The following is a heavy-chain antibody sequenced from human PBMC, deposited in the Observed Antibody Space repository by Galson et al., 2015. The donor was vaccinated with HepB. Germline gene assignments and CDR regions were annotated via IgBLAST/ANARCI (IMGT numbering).Heavy chain of an antibody. CDR3: ARGVAPLGY. CDR1: GDSVSSNSVD. D-gene: IGHD3-3*01. V-gene: IGHV6-1*01. Sequence: CAISGDSVSSNSVDWHWIRQSPSRGLEWLGRTYYRSKWYYGYAAFVKGRITINADTSKNQFSLQLNSVTPEDAAVYYCARGVAPLGYWGQGTQVTVSS. J-gene: IGHJ4*02. CDR2: TYYRSKWYY.